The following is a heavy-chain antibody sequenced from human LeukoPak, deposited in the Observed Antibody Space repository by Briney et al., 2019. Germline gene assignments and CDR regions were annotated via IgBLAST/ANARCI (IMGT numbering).Heavy chain of an antibody. Sequence: GGSLRLSCAASGFTFSSYWMSWVRQAPGKGLGWVANIKQDGSEKFYVDSVKGRFTISRDNAKNSLYLQMNSLRAEDTAVYYCARDPHGYWWFDPWGQGTLVTVSS. CDR2: IKQDGSEK. J-gene: IGHJ5*02. CDR1: GFTFSSYW. CDR3: ARDPHGYWWFDP. D-gene: IGHD3-22*01. V-gene: IGHV3-7*01.